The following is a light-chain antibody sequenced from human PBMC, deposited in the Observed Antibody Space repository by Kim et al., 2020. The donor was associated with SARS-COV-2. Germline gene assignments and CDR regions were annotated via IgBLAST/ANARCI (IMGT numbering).Light chain of an antibody. Sequence: ASVGDRVTITCQASQDISNYLNWYQQKPGKAPKLLIYDASNLETGVPSRFSGSGSGTDFTFTISSLQPEDIATYYCQQYDNLPRYTFGQGTKLEIK. CDR2: DAS. V-gene: IGKV1-33*01. J-gene: IGKJ2*01. CDR1: QDISNY. CDR3: QQYDNLPRYT.